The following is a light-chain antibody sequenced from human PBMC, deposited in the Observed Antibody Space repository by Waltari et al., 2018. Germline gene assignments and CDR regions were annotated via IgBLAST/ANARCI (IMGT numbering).Light chain of an antibody. Sequence: EIVLTQSPGTLSLSPGERATLSCRASQSVNTYLAWFQQKPGQAPRLLIHGASSRATGIPDRIRGSRCGTDFTLTISGLEPQDFAVYYCQQYSSSPLTFGPGTKVDIK. V-gene: IGKV3-20*01. J-gene: IGKJ3*01. CDR2: GAS. CDR1: QSVNTY. CDR3: QQYSSSPLT.